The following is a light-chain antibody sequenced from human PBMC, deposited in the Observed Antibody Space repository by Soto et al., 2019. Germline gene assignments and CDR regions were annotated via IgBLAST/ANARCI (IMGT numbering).Light chain of an antibody. CDR1: QSVTSNY. V-gene: IGKV3-20*01. J-gene: IGKJ1*01. Sequence: EIVLTQSPGTLSLSPGERATLSCGASQSVTSNYLAWYQQKPGQAPRLPIFGASIRVTGIPDRFIGSGSGTDFTLTISRLEPEDFAVYYCQHYVTSLTTFGQGTKVDIK. CDR2: GAS. CDR3: QHYVTSLTT.